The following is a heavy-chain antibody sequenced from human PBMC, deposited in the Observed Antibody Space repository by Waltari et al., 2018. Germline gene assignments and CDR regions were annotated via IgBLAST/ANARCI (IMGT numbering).Heavy chain of an antibody. CDR1: GYSISSGYY. CDR3: ARYGDWFDP. V-gene: IGHV4-38-2*01. D-gene: IGHD3-10*01. CDR2: IYYGGST. Sequence: QVQLQESGPGLVKPSETLSLTCAVSGYSISSGYYWCWIRPPPGKGLEWIGSIYYGGSTYYNPSLKSRVTISVDTSKNQFSLKLSSVTAADTAVYYCARYGDWFDPWGQGTLVTVSS. J-gene: IGHJ5*02.